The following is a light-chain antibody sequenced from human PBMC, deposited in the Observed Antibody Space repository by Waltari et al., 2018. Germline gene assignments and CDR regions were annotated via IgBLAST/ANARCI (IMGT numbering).Light chain of an antibody. CDR1: SGAVGNYNR. CDR2: GVN. V-gene: IGLV2-23*02. J-gene: IGLJ2*01. CDR3: SSYAAYNTVI. Sequence: QSTLTQPASVSGSLGQSITISCIGTSGAVGNYNRVSWYQQHPGKAPKFMIYGVNKRPSGVSNRFSGSKSGNTASLTISGLQGEDEAIYFCSSYAAYNTVIFGGGTKVTVL.